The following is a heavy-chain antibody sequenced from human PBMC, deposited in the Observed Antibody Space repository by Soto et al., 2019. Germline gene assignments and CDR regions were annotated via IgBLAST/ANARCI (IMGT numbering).Heavy chain of an antibody. Sequence: EVQMLESGGGLVQPGGSLRLSCAASGFTFSSYAMSWVRQAPGKGLEWVSAISGSGGSTYYADSVKGRFTISRDNSKNTLYLQMNCLRAEDPAVYYCATADRPNYYYGMDVCGQGTTVTVSS. CDR3: ATADRPNYYYGMDV. V-gene: IGHV3-23*01. CDR2: ISGSGGST. CDR1: GFTFSSYA. D-gene: IGHD6-6*01. J-gene: IGHJ6*02.